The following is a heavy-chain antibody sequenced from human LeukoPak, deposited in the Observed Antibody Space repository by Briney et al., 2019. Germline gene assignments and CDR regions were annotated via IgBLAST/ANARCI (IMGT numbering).Heavy chain of an antibody. D-gene: IGHD6-19*01. CDR3: ARARYSSGSHDAFDI. J-gene: IGHJ3*02. CDR1: GDSIGSSY. Sequence: SETLSLTCSVSGDSIGSSYWSWIRQPPGKGLEWIGYIYYSANIRYYSPSLKSRVTILGDVSANQFSLRLNSVTAADTAVYYCARARYSSGSHDAFDIWGQGTMVTVSS. V-gene: IGHV4-59*01. CDR2: IYYSANI.